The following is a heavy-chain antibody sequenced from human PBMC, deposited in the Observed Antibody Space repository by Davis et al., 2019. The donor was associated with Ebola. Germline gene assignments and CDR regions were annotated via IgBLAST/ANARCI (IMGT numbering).Heavy chain of an antibody. CDR3: AAHDASFAFDI. D-gene: IGHD2-2*01. J-gene: IGHJ3*02. CDR1: GGTFSSYA. Sequence: SVKVSCKASGGTFSSYAISWVRQAPGQGLEWMGGIIPIFGTANYAQKFQGRITITADKSTSTAYMELSSLRSEDTAVYYCAAHDASFAFDIWGQGTMVTVSS. CDR2: IIPIFGTA. V-gene: IGHV1-69*06.